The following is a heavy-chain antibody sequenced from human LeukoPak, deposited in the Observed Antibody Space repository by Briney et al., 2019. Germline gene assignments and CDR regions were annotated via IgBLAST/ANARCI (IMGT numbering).Heavy chain of an antibody. V-gene: IGHV1-8*01. CDR3: ARAGGYSYGTDAFDI. CDR1: GYTFSSYD. D-gene: IGHD5-18*01. CDR2: MNPNSDNT. J-gene: IGHJ3*02. Sequence: GASVKVSCKASGYTFSSYDINWVRQAPGQGLEWMGWMNPNSDNTGSAQKFQGRVTMTRNTSISTAYMELSSLRSEDTAVYYCARAGGYSYGTDAFDIWGQGTMVTVSS.